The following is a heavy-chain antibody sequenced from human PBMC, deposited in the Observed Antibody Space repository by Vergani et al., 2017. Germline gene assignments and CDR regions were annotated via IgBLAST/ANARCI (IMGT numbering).Heavy chain of an antibody. CDR1: GFTFSSYG. V-gene: IGHV3-30*02. J-gene: IGHJ6*02. D-gene: IGHD6-13*01. Sequence: QVQLVESGGGVVQPGRSLRLSCAASGFTFSSYGMHWVRQAPGKGLEWVAVIRYDGSNKYYADSVKGRFTISRDNSKNTLDLQMNSLRGEETAVYYCAKDMADQQQLTPHYYYYGMDVWGQGTTVTVSS. CDR2: IRYDGSNK. CDR3: AKDMADQQQLTPHYYYYGMDV.